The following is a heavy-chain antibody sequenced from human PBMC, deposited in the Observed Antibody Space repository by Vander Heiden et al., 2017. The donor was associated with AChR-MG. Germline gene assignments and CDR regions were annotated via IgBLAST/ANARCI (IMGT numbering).Heavy chain of an antibody. V-gene: IGHV4-30-2*01. J-gene: IGHJ4*02. CDR2: IYHSGST. CDR1: GGSISSGGYS. D-gene: IGHD5-12*01. CDR3: ARLYSGYDLFDY. Sequence: QLQLQESGSGLVKPSQTLSLTCAVSGGSISSGGYSWSWIRQPPGKGLEWIGYIYHSGSTYYTPSLKSRVTISEDRSKTQFSRKLSSVTAADTAVYYCARLYSGYDLFDYWGQGTLVTVSS.